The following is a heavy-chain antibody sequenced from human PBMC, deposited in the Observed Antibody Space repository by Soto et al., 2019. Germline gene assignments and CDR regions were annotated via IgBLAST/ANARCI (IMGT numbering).Heavy chain of an antibody. Sequence: SVKVSWKASGGTFSSYAISWVRQAPGQGLEWMGGIIPIFGTANYAQKFQGRVTITADESTSTAYMELSSLRSEDTAVYYCARVYVRHIVVVPASMAVWGQGTTVTVSS. D-gene: IGHD2-21*02. J-gene: IGHJ6*02. V-gene: IGHV1-69*13. CDR2: IIPIFGTA. CDR3: ARVYVRHIVVVPASMAV. CDR1: GGTFSSYA.